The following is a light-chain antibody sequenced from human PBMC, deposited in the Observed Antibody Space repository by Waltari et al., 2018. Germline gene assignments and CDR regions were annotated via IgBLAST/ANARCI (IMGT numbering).Light chain of an antibody. Sequence: EVVLTQSPGTLSLSPGERATLPCRASQRVGRYIVWYQQRPGQAPRLLIYAASSRAPGIPDRFSGSGFGTDFSLTISRLEPEDFAVYYCQNHERLPATFGQGTKVEIK. J-gene: IGKJ1*01. CDR1: QRVGRY. CDR3: QNHERLPAT. V-gene: IGKV3-20*01. CDR2: AAS.